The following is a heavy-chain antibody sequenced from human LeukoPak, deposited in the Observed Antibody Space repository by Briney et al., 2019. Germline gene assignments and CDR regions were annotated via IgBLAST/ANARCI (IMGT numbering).Heavy chain of an antibody. CDR2: ISAYNGNT. J-gene: IGHJ3*02. Sequence: ASVKVSCKASGYTFTSYGISWVRQAPGQGLEWMGWISAYNGNTNYAQKFQGRVTMTRDTSTSTVYMELSSLRSEDTAVYYCARDCPYGSGSFNDAFDIWGQGTMVTVSS. CDR1: GYTFTSYG. V-gene: IGHV1-18*01. D-gene: IGHD3-10*01. CDR3: ARDCPYGSGSFNDAFDI.